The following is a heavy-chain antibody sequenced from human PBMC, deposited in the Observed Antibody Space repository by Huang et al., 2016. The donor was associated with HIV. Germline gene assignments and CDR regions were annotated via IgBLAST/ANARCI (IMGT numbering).Heavy chain of an antibody. CDR2: VYYRGST. CDR1: GGFISSSSYY. CDR3: ARRREGGYSYYDAFDI. J-gene: IGHJ3*02. V-gene: IGHV4-39*01. D-gene: IGHD5-18*01. Sequence: QLQMQESGPGLVKPSETLSLTCSVSGGFISSSSYYWGWIRQPPGKGLEGIGSVYYRGSTYYNPSLKSRVTISVDTSENQFSLKLSSVTAADTGVYYCARRREGGYSYYDAFDIWGQGTMVTVSS.